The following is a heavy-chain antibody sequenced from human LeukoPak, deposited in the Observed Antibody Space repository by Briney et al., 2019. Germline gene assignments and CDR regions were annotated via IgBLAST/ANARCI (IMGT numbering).Heavy chain of an antibody. CDR1: GFTFSSYS. Sequence: GGSLRLSCAASGFTFSSYSMNWVRQAPGKGLEWVSYISSSSSTIYYTDSVKCRFTISRDNAKNSLYLQMNSLRDEDTAVYYCASLRFYGDYADYWGQGTLVTVSS. CDR3: ASLRFYGDYADY. V-gene: IGHV3-48*02. D-gene: IGHD4-17*01. J-gene: IGHJ4*02. CDR2: ISSSSSTI.